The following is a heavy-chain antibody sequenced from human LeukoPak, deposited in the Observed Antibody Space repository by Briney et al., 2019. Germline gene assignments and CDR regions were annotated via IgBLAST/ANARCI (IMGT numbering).Heavy chain of an antibody. CDR2: ISSSSSYI. V-gene: IGHV3-21*01. Sequence: GGSLRLSCAASGFTFSSYSMNWVRQAPGKGLEWVSSISSSSSYIHYADSVKGRFTISRDNAKNSLYLQMNSLRAEDTAVYYCARETVNSGYDSWGQGTLVTVSS. CDR3: ARETVNSGYDS. CDR1: GFTFSSYS. J-gene: IGHJ4*02. D-gene: IGHD5-12*01.